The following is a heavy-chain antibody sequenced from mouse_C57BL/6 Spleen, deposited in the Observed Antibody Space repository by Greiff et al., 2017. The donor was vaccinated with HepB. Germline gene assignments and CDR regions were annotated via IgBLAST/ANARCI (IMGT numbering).Heavy chain of an antibody. CDR3: ARDPDLRSEGYAMDY. CDR2: IYYSGTI. V-gene: IGHV3-5*01. D-gene: IGHD1-1*01. J-gene: IGHJ4*01. CDR1: GISITTGNYR. Sequence: EVKLQESGPGLVKPSQTVFLTCTVTGISITTGNYRWSWIRQFPGNKLEWIGYIYYSGTITYNPSLTSRTTITRDTPKNQFFLEMNSLTAEDTATYYCARDPDLRSEGYAMDYWGQGTSVTVSS.